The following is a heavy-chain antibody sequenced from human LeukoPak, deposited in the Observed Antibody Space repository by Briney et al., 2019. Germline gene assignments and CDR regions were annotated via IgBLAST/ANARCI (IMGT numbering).Heavy chain of an antibody. Sequence: GGSLRLSCAASGFSFDDYGMSWVRQTPGKGLEWVSGINWNGGSTGYADSVKGRFTISRDNAKNSLYLQMNSLRAEDTALYYCARGAYSNYNYYYYYMDVWGKGTTVTVSS. V-gene: IGHV3-20*04. CDR2: INWNGGST. J-gene: IGHJ6*03. CDR3: ARGAYSNYNYYYYYMDV. D-gene: IGHD4-11*01. CDR1: GFSFDDYG.